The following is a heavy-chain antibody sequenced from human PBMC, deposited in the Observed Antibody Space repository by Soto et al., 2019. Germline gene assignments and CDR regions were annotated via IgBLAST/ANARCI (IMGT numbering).Heavy chain of an antibody. Sequence: QVQLVQSGAEVKKPGSSVKVSCKASGDTFSFYSINWVRQAPGLGLEWMGRINPILRMSNYAQRFQGRVTMTADKARSTAYVELSSLRSEDTAMYYCASSYGSGYRAFDYWGQGALVTVSS. CDR3: ASSYGSGYRAFDY. CDR1: GDTFSFYS. J-gene: IGHJ4*02. CDR2: INPILRMS. D-gene: IGHD3-10*01. V-gene: IGHV1-69*02.